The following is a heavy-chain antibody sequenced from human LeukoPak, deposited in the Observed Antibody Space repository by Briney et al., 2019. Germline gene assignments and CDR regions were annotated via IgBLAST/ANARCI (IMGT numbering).Heavy chain of an antibody. CDR1: GFTFSDYY. CDR3: ARVLCRAGSWHFDY. V-gene: IGHV3-11*01. D-gene: IGHD6-13*01. Sequence: GGSLRLSCAASGFTFSDYYVSWIRQAPGKGLEWVSYISSSGSTIYYADSVKGRFTISRDNAKNSLYLQMNSLRAEDTAVYYCARVLCRAGSWHFDYWGQGTLVTVSS. CDR2: ISSSGSTI. J-gene: IGHJ4*02.